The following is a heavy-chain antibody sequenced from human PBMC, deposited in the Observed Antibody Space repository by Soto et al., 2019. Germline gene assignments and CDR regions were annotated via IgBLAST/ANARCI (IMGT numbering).Heavy chain of an antibody. CDR1: GGTFSSYA. CDR2: VIPVFGLA. CDR3: ARGKSYYGSGKGIYDYYSLDV. D-gene: IGHD3-10*01. J-gene: IGHJ6*02. Sequence: QVQLVQSGAEVKKPGSSVKVSCKSSGGTFSSYAISWVRQAPGQXLEWXGGVIPVFGLATYAQKVQGRVTITADKSTNTAYMEVSSLRTEDTAVYYCARGKSYYGSGKGIYDYYSLDVWGQGTTVTVSS. V-gene: IGHV1-69*17.